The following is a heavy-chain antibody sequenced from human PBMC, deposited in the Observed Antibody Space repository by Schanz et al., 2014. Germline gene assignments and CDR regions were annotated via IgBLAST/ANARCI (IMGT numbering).Heavy chain of an antibody. D-gene: IGHD2-15*01. CDR3: AKGMGYCSGGTCYDYYYYGLDV. Sequence: QVQLVESGGGLVKPGRSLRLSCAASGFTFSSYGMHWVRQAPGKGLEWVAFIWYDGSNKYYADSVKGRFTISRDNSENTLYLQMNSLSADDTAVFYCAKGMGYCSGGTCYDYYYYGLDVWGQGTTVTVSS. CDR1: GFTFSSYG. V-gene: IGHV3-33*06. CDR2: IWYDGSNK. J-gene: IGHJ6*02.